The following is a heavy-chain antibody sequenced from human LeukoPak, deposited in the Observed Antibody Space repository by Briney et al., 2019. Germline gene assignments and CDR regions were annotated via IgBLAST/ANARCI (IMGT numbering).Heavy chain of an antibody. J-gene: IGHJ4*02. D-gene: IGHD3-16*01. V-gene: IGHV3-48*03. CDR2: IATDSTI. Sequence: GGSLRLSCAASGFILSSSEMNWVRQAPGKGLEWVSFIATDSTIYYADSVKGRFTLSRDNAKNSLYLQMNSLRAEDTAVYYCARTLFRGVWGTYFDYWGQGILVTVSS. CDR1: GFILSSSE. CDR3: ARTLFRGVWGTYFDY.